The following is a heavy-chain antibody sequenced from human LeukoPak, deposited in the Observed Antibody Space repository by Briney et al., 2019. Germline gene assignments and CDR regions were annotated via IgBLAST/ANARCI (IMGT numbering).Heavy chain of an antibody. CDR1: GFTFGDHY. D-gene: IGHD3-9*01. CDR2: TRNKANSYTT. J-gene: IGHJ2*01. V-gene: IGHV3-72*01. CDR3: ARLVIFYWYFDL. Sequence: GGSLRLSCAASGFTFGDHYMDWVRQAPGKGLEWVGRTRNKANSYTTEYAASVKGRFTISRDDSKNSLYLQMNSLKTEDTAVYYCARLVIFYWYFDLWGRGTLVTVSS.